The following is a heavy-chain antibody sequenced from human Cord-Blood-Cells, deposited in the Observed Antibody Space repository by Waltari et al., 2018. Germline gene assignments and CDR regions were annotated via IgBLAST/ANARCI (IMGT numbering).Heavy chain of an antibody. CDR1: GYILTSYD. CDR2: MNPNSGNT. V-gene: IGHV1-8*01. CDR3: ARGPYGSGSYAFDI. J-gene: IGHJ3*02. D-gene: IGHD3-10*01. Sequence: QVQLGQSGAEVKKPGASVKVSCKASGYILTSYDINWVRQATGQGLEWMGWMNPNSGNTGYAQKFQGRVTMTRNTSISTAYMELSSLRSEDTAVYYCARGPYGSGSYAFDIWGQGTMVTVSS.